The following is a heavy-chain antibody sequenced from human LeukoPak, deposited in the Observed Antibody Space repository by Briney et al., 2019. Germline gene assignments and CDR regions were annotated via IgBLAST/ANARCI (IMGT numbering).Heavy chain of an antibody. J-gene: IGHJ4*02. D-gene: IGHD3-22*01. CDR2: IYSGGST. V-gene: IGHV3-53*01. Sequence: PGGSLRLSCAASGFTVSSNYMSWVRQAPGKGLEWVSLIYSGGSTYYADSVKGRFAISRDNSKNTLYLQMNSLRAEDTAVYYCARLPRGDYDSSVVDYWGQGTLVTVSS. CDR3: ARLPRGDYDSSVVDY. CDR1: GFTVSSNY.